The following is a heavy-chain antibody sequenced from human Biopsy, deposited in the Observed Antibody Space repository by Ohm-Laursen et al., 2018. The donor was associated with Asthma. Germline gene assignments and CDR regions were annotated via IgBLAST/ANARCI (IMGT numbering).Heavy chain of an antibody. CDR3: ASDFPKDYVRYNFQF. CDR1: GYSLTDLS. J-gene: IGHJ4*02. V-gene: IGHV1-24*01. D-gene: IGHD4-17*01. Sequence: ASVKVSGKISGYSLTDLSMHWVRQAPGQGLEWMGGHDHEEGGTVNAWRFQGRVTMTEDTSTDTAYMELSSLSSDDTAVYYCASDFPKDYVRYNFQFWGQGTLVTVSS. CDR2: HDHEEGGT.